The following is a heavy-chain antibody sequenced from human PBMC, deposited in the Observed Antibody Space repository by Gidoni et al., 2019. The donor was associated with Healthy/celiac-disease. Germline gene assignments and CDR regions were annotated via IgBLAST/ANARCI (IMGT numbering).Heavy chain of an antibody. CDR1: GFTFSSYS. Sequence: EVQLVESGGGLVKPGGSLRLSCAASGFTFSSYSMNWVRQAPGKGLEWVSSISSSSSYIYYADSVKGRFTISRDNAKNSLYLQMNSLRAEDTAVYYCGSVDHGTYYYYGMDVWGQGTTVTVSS. CDR3: GSVDHGTYYYYGMDV. CDR2: ISSSSSYI. V-gene: IGHV3-21*01. J-gene: IGHJ6*02. D-gene: IGHD4-17*01.